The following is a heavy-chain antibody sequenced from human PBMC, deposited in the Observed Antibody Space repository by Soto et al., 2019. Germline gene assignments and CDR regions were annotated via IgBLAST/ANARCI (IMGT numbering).Heavy chain of an antibody. CDR2: VFHSGST. J-gene: IGHJ4*02. V-gene: IGHV4-59*01. CDR3: ARDGYNSWGPDPFFEY. CDR1: GGSISGYY. D-gene: IGHD5-12*01. Sequence: PSETLSLTCTVSGGSISGYYWSWIRQPPGKGLEWIGYVFHSGSTNYNPSLESRVTISVDTSKNHFSLNLKYVTAADTAIYYCARDGYNSWGPDPFFEYWGPGILVTVSS.